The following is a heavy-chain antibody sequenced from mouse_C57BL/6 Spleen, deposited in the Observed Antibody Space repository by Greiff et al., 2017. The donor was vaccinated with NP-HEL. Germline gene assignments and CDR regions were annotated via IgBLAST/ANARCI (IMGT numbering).Heavy chain of an antibody. CDR2: INPNNGGT. CDR1: GYTFTDYN. Sequence: EVQLQQSGPELVKPGASVKIPCKASGYTFTDYNMDWVKQSHGKSLEWIGDINPNNGGTIYNQKFKGKATLTVDKSSSTAYMELRSLTSEDTAVYYCARSSYYYGGHYAMDYWGQGTSVTVSS. D-gene: IGHD1-1*01. J-gene: IGHJ4*01. V-gene: IGHV1-18*01. CDR3: ARSSYYYGGHYAMDY.